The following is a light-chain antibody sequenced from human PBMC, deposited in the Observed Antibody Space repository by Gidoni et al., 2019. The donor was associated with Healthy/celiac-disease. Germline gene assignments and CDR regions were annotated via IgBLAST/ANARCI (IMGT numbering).Light chain of an antibody. V-gene: IGKV1-6*01. J-gene: IGKJ1*01. CDR3: LQDYNYPWT. Sequence: AIHMTQSPSSLSASVGDRVTITCRASQGIRNDLGWYQQKPGKAPKLLIYAASSLQSGVPSRFSGSGSGTDFTLTSSSLQPEDFATYYCLQDYNYPWTFGQGTKVEIK. CDR1: QGIRND. CDR2: AAS.